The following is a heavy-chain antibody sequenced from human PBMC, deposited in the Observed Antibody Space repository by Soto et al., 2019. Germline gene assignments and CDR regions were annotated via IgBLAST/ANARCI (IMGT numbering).Heavy chain of an antibody. CDR2: INPNGGST. D-gene: IGHD6-19*01. CDR1: ADTFTSYY. Sequence: ASVKVSCKAPADTFTSYYIHWVRQAPGHGLEWMGIINPNGGSTRFAQTFQGRITMTTDTSTSTVYMELTSLRSDDTAVYYCAAELYSGSRCCSFDIWGQGTMVTVSS. V-gene: IGHV1-46*01. CDR3: AAELYSGSRCCSFDI. J-gene: IGHJ3*02.